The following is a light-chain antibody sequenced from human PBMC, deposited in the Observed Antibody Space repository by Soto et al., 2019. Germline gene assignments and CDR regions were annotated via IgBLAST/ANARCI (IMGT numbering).Light chain of an antibody. Sequence: DIQMTQSPSTLAASVGDTVTMTCRSSSKWLAWYQKKPGKAPKLLIYDASSLESGVPQRFSGSGSGTEFTLTISSLQTDDFSTYYCQQYHSYWTFGQGTKVE. CDR1: SSSKW. CDR2: DAS. V-gene: IGKV1-5*01. J-gene: IGKJ1*01. CDR3: QQYHSYWT.